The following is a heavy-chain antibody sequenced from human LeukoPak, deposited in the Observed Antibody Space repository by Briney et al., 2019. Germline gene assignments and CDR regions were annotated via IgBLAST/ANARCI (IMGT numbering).Heavy chain of an antibody. CDR2: IDPNSGGT. CDR1: GYTFTGYY. J-gene: IGHJ4*02. V-gene: IGHV1-2*02. Sequence: ASVKVSCKASGYTFTGYYMHWVRQAPGQGLEWMGWIDPNSGGTNYAQKFQGRVTMTRDTSISTAYMELSRLRSDDTAVYYCARDPEQQLAYFDYWGQGTLVTVSS. CDR3: ARDPEQQLAYFDY. D-gene: IGHD6-13*01.